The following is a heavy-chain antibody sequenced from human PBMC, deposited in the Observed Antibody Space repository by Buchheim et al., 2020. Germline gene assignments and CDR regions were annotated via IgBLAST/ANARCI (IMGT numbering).Heavy chain of an antibody. J-gene: IGHJ4*02. V-gene: IGHV3-23*01. CDR2: ISNSGGST. CDR1: GFTFKNYV. CDR3: AKDWTSSPYYFDY. D-gene: IGHD6-13*01. Sequence: EVQLLESGGGLVQPGGSLRLSCAASGFTFKNYVMSWVRQAPGKGLEWVSVISNSGGSTYYADSVKGRFTISIDNSKNTLFLQMNSLRAEDTAVYYCAKDWTSSPYYFDYWGQGTL.